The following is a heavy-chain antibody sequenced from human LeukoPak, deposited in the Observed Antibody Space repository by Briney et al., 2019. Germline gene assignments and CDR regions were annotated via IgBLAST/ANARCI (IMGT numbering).Heavy chain of an antibody. CDR2: IYTSGST. CDR3: ARASYSYDINGWVPFDY. D-gene: IGHD3-22*01. V-gene: IGHV4-61*02. J-gene: IGHJ4*02. CDR1: GGSISSGSYY. Sequence: SETLSLTCTVSGGSISSGSYYWSWVRQPAGKGLEWIGRIYTSGSTNYNPSLKSRVTISGDTSKNQFSLRLSSVTAADTAVYYCARASYSYDINGWVPFDYWGQGTLVTVSS.